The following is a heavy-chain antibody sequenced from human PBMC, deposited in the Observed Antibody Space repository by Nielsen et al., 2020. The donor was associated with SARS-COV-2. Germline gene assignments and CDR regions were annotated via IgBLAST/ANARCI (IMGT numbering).Heavy chain of an antibody. Sequence: GGSLRLSCAASGFIVSSNSMSWVRQAPGKGLEWLSVIYDSGITYYADSVKGRFTISRDNSKNTLYLQMNSLRAEDTAVYYCARDAWDISGYFVYWGQGTLVTVSS. V-gene: IGHV3-53*01. CDR3: ARDAWDISGYFVY. CDR1: GFIVSSNS. CDR2: IYDSGIT. J-gene: IGHJ4*02. D-gene: IGHD3-22*01.